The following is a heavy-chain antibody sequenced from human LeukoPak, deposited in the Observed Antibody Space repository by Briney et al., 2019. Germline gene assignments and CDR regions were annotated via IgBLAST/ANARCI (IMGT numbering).Heavy chain of an antibody. J-gene: IGHJ5*02. CDR3: ARGGRSGYESNWFGT. Sequence: GESLLISCNGSDYRFNSYCISWVRQLAGNGLEWVGRIDTSGSYTNYSPSFQGHGSFSADKSTSTIYLQRGSLKASDTAIYYCARGGRSGYESNWFGTWGERTLLTVSS. CDR1: DYRFNSYC. V-gene: IGHV5-10-1*01. CDR2: IDTSGSYT. D-gene: IGHD5-12*01.